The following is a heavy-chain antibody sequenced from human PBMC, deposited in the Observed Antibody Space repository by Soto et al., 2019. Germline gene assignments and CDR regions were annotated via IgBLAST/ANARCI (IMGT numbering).Heavy chain of an antibody. CDR1: GFTFSRYV. V-gene: IGHV3-48*01. CDR3: ARAAYNSGPGY. J-gene: IGHJ4*02. Sequence: GGSQRLSCVASGFTFSRYVMSWVRQAPGKGLEWVSYISTSSDNIHYADSVKGRFTISRDNAKNSLYLQMDSLRGEDTAVYYCARAAYNSGPGYWGQGTLVTVSS. CDR2: ISTSSDNI. D-gene: IGHD5-12*01.